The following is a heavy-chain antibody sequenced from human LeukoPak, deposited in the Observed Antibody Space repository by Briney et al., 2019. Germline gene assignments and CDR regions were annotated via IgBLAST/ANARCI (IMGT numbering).Heavy chain of an antibody. CDR2: INWNGGST. D-gene: IGHD3-3*01. CDR1: GFTFDDYA. CDR3: ARVKGSGYRNSIDY. J-gene: IGHJ4*02. Sequence: PGGSLRLSCAASGFTFDDYAMNWVRQAPGKGLEWVSGINWNGGSTYYRDSVKGRFTISRDNAKNSLYLQMNSLRAEDTASYYCARVKGSGYRNSIDYWGQGTLVTVSS. V-gene: IGHV3-20*04.